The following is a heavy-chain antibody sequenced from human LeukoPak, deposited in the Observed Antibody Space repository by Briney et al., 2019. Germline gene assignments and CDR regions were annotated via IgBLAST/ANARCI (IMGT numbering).Heavy chain of an antibody. CDR2: ISYDGTNT. CDR3: VPPPPGYFFDY. Sequence: GGSLRLSCTASGITFNSFARHWVRQAPGKGLEWVALISYDGTNTYYEDSVKGRFTISRDNSRNTLYLQMNRLRAAATAVYYCVPPPPGYFFDYWGQGTLVTVSS. J-gene: IGHJ4*02. D-gene: IGHD2-15*01. CDR1: GITFNSFA. V-gene: IGHV3-30*03.